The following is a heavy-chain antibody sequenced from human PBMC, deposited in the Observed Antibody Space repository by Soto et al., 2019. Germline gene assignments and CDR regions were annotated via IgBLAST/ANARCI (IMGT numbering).Heavy chain of an antibody. D-gene: IGHD2-15*01. V-gene: IGHV5-10-1*01. Sequence: PGESLKISCKGSGYSFTSYWISWVRQMPGKGLEWMGRIDPSDSYTNYSPSFQGHVTISADKSISTAYLQWSSPKASDTAMYYCARHEFPYCSGGSCYSYYYYGMDVWGQGTTVTVSS. CDR3: ARHEFPYCSGGSCYSYYYYGMDV. CDR1: GYSFTSYW. CDR2: IDPSDSYT. J-gene: IGHJ6*02.